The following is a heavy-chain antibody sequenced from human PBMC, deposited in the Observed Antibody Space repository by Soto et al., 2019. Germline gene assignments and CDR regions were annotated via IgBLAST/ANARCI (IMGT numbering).Heavy chain of an antibody. Sequence: GSLRLSCAASGFTFSSYAMSWVRQAPGKGLEWVSYISSSGSTIYYADSVKGRFTISRDNAKNSLYLQMNSLRDEDTAVYYCARESRYDFWSGYLLDYWGQGTLVTVSS. V-gene: IGHV3-48*02. CDR1: GFTFSSYA. CDR3: ARESRYDFWSGYLLDY. J-gene: IGHJ4*02. D-gene: IGHD3-3*01. CDR2: ISSSGSTI.